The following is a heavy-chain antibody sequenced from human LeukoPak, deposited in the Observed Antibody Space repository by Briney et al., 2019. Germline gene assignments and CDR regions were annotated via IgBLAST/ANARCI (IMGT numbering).Heavy chain of an antibody. V-gene: IGHV3-21*01. CDR2: ISSSSSYI. J-gene: IGHJ3*02. CDR3: ARTVTLEIRAFDI. Sequence: PGGSLRLSCATSGFTFSSYSMNWVRQAPGKGVEWVSSISSSSSYIYYADSVKGRFTISRDNAKNSLYLQMNSLRAEDTAVYYCARTVTLEIRAFDIWGQGTMVTVSS. D-gene: IGHD4-17*01. CDR1: GFTFSSYS.